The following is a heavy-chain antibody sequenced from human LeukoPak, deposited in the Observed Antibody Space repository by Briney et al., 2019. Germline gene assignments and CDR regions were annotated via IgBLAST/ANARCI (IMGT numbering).Heavy chain of an antibody. CDR1: GGSLSGYY. V-gene: IGHV4-34*01. Sequence: SETLSLTCGVYGGSLSGYYWSWIRQPPGKGLEWIWEINHSGRTNYNPSLKSRVTISLDTSKNQFSLKLSSVTAADTAVYYCTRNNWFDPWGQGTLVTVSS. J-gene: IGHJ5*02. CDR2: INHSGRT. CDR3: TRNNWFDP.